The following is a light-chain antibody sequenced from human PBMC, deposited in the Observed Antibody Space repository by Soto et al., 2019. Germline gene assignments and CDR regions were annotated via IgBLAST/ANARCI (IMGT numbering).Light chain of an antibody. Sequence: QSVLTQPPSVYGAPGQRVTIACTCSSSNIGAGYDVHWYQQLPGTAPKLLIYGNSNRPSGVPDRFSGSKSGTSASLAITGLQAEDEADYYCQSYDSSLSGRYVFGTGTKLTVL. CDR2: GNS. J-gene: IGLJ1*01. CDR3: QSYDSSLSGRYV. V-gene: IGLV1-40*01. CDR1: SSNIGAGYD.